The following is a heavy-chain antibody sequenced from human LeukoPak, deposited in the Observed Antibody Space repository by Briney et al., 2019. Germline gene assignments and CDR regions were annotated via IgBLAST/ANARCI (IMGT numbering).Heavy chain of an antibody. V-gene: IGHV3-48*01. D-gene: IGHD5-18*01. CDR1: GFTFSSYG. Sequence: GGSLRLSCVDSGFTFSSYGMNWVRQAPGKGLEWVSYISSSSSTIYYADSVKGRFTISRDNAKNSLYLQMNSLRAEDTAVYYCAEGYNYGYGYWGQGTLVTVSS. CDR2: ISSSSSTI. CDR3: AEGYNYGYGY. J-gene: IGHJ4*02.